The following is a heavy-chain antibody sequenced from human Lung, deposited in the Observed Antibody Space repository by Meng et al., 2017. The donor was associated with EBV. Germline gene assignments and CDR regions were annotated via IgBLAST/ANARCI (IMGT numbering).Heavy chain of an antibody. CDR3: VRANLGSADY. J-gene: IGHJ4*02. D-gene: IGHD7-27*01. V-gene: IGHV1-2*06. Sequence: VELGESGAEVKKRGASWKVSCKASGYTFTGYYMHWLRQAPGQVLEWVGRITPSSGGTTYAQKFQGRVTMTRDTSISTAYMELSSLRSDDAAIYYCVRANLGSADYWGQGTLVTVSS. CDR2: ITPSSGGT. CDR1: GYTFTGYY.